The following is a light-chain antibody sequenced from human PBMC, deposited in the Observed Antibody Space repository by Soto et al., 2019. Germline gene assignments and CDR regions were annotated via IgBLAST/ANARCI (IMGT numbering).Light chain of an antibody. CDR2: GAS. J-gene: IGKJ1*01. Sequence: DIQMTQSPSSLSASVGDSVTITWRASQSLNKYLSWYQHKPGKAPSLLIYGASSLHSGVPARFSGAGGGTYFTLTINSLQPEDSATYYCQQTYNTPGTFGRGTKVEI. V-gene: IGKV1-39*01. CDR3: QQTYNTPGT. CDR1: QSLNKY.